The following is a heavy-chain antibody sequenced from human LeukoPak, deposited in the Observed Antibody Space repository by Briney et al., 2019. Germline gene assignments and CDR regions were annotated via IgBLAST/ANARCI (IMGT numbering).Heavy chain of an antibody. V-gene: IGHV1-2*02. CDR3: ARRPNSGSYHIDY. Sequence: ASVKVSCKASGYTFTGYYVQWVRQAPGQGLEWMGWINCNNGGVNYAQKFQDRVTMTRDTSITTVYMELGRLTSDDTAVYYCARRPNSGSYHIDYWGQGTLVTVSS. CDR1: GYTFTGYY. D-gene: IGHD1-26*01. CDR2: INCNNGGV. J-gene: IGHJ4*02.